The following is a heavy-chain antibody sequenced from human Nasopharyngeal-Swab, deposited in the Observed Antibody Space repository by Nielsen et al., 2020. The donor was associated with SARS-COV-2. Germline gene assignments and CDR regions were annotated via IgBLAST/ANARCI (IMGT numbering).Heavy chain of an antibody. J-gene: IGHJ6*02. V-gene: IGHV3-21*01. CDR2: ISSSSSYI. D-gene: IGHD6-19*01. Sequence: SCAASGFTFSSYSMNWVRQAPGKGLEWVSSISSSSSYIYYADSVKGRFTISRDNAKNSLYLQMNSLRAEDTAVYYCASFLRGQWLADNYYYYGMDVWGQGTTVTVSS. CDR3: ASFLRGQWLADNYYYYGMDV. CDR1: GFTFSSYS.